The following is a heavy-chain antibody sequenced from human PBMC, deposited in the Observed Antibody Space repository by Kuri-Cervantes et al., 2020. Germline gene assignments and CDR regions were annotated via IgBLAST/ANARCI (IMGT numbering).Heavy chain of an antibody. V-gene: IGHV3-48*01. D-gene: IGHD7-27*01. CDR3: TRDLGY. J-gene: IGHJ4*02. CDR1: GFTFSSYD. CDR2: ISGSSGSI. Sequence: GESLKISCAASGFTFSSYDMNWVRQAPGKGLEWVSYISGSSGSIYYADSVKGRFTISRDNAKNSLYLQMNSLRAEDTAVYYCTRDLGYWGQGTLVTVSS.